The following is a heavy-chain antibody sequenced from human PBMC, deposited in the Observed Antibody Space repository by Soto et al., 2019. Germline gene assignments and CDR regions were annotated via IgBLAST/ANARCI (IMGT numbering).Heavy chain of an antibody. CDR1: NGSINGGEYY. D-gene: IGHD3-22*01. CDR3: ARSPISSGYYQVFAYFDS. V-gene: IGHV4-30-4*01. CDR2: IHHGGQS. Sequence: QVQLQESGPGLVKPSQTLSLTCTVSNGSINGGEYYWSWIRQPPGRVLEWIGYIHHGGQSYYSAALKSRTSMSVDTSKNQFSLSLRSVTAADTAVYYCARSPISSGYYQVFAYFDSWGQGTLVTVSS. J-gene: IGHJ4*02.